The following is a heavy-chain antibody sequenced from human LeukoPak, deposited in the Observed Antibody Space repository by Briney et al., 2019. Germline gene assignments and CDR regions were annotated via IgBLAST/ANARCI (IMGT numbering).Heavy chain of an antibody. CDR3: ARSPDVDTAMVYLDY. CDR2: IWYDGSNK. CDR1: GFTFSSYG. J-gene: IGHJ4*02. V-gene: IGHV3-33*01. Sequence: GGSLRLSCAASGFTFSSYGMHWVRQAPGKGLGWVAVIWYDGSNKYYADSVKGRFTISRDNSKNTLYLQMNSLRAEDTAVYYCARSPDVDTAMVYLDYWGQGTLVTVSS. D-gene: IGHD5-18*01.